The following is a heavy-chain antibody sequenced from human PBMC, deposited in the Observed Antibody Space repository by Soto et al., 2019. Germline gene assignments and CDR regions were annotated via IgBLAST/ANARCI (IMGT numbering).Heavy chain of an antibody. D-gene: IGHD3-3*01. V-gene: IGHV4-34*01. CDR2: INHSGST. CDR3: ARGPSYDFWSGYYFRSKTNWFDP. Sequence: SETLSLTCAVYGGSFSGYYWSWIRQPPGKGLEWIGEINHSGSTNYNPSLKSRVTISVDTSKNQFSLKLSSVTAADTAVYYCARGPSYDFWSGYYFRSKTNWFDPWGQGTLVTVSS. CDR1: GGSFSGYY. J-gene: IGHJ5*02.